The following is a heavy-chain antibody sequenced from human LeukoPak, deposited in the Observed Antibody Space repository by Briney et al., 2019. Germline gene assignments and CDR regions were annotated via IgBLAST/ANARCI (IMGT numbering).Heavy chain of an antibody. D-gene: IGHD3-10*01. Sequence: ASVTLSCKSSGYHFTNNDYNWGRQPPAPGLELMGFMKTKSGKAGCGQKFQGRLTWTSNTSITAAYMELNSLTADDTAVYYCARGAGATYGHAVFDYGCQGALVIVSA. V-gene: IGHV1-8*01. J-gene: IGHJ4*02. CDR3: ARGAGATYGHAVFDY. CDR1: GYHFTNND. CDR2: MKTKSGKA.